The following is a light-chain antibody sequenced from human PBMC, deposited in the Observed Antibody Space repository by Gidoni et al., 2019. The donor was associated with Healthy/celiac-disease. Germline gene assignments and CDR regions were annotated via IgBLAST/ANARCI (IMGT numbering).Light chain of an antibody. CDR2: GAS. CDR1: QSVSSN. J-gene: IGKJ1*01. Sequence: EILMTQSPATLSVSPGDRATLSCRASQSVSSNLAWYQQQPGQAPRLLIYGASTRATGIPARFSGSGSGTEFTLTISSLQSEDFAVYYCQQYMTFGQGTKVEIK. V-gene: IGKV3-15*01. CDR3: QQYMT.